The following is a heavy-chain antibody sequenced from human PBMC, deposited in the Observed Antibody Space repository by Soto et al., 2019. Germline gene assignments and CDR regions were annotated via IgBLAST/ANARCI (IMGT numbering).Heavy chain of an antibody. V-gene: IGHV4-59*01. Sequence: PSETLSLTCTVSGGSISSYYWSWIRQPPGKGLEWIGYIYYSGSTNYNPSLKSRVTISVDTSKNQFSLKLSSVTAADTAVYYCARGGRYYYDSSGITPVDYWGQVTLVPVSP. D-gene: IGHD3-22*01. CDR3: ARGGRYYYDSSGITPVDY. CDR1: GGSISSYY. J-gene: IGHJ4*02. CDR2: IYYSGST.